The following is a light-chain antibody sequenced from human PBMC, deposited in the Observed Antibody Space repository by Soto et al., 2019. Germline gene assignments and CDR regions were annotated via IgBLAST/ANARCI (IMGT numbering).Light chain of an antibody. J-gene: IGKJ1*01. Sequence: EIVLTQSPGTLSLSPGKRATLSCRASQSVSSSYLAWYQQKPGQAPRLLIYGASSRATGIPDRFSGSGSGTDFTLTISRLEAEDFAVYYCQQYGSSPEWTFGQGTKVDIK. CDR2: GAS. V-gene: IGKV3-20*01. CDR1: QSVSSSY. CDR3: QQYGSSPEWT.